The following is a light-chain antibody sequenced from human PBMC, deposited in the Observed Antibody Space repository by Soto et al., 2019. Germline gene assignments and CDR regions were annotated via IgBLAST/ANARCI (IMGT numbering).Light chain of an antibody. CDR1: SSDVGGYNY. V-gene: IGLV2-14*01. CDR3: SSYTISTTWV. J-gene: IGLJ3*02. Sequence: QSVLTQPASVSGSPGQSITISCTGTSSDVGGYNYVSWYQQHPGKAPKLMIYDVSNRPSGVSNRFSGSKSDNTASLTISGLQAEDEADYYCSSYTISTTWVFGGGTKLTVL. CDR2: DVS.